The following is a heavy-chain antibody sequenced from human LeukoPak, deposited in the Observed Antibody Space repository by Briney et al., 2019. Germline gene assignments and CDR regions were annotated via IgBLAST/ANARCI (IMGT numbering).Heavy chain of an antibody. CDR2: INHSGST. J-gene: IGHJ6*02. Sequence: SQTLSLTCTVSGGSISSGGYYWSWIRQPPGKGLEWIGEINHSGSTNYNPSLKSRVSISVDTSKDQFSLKLSSVTAADTAVYYCARSLDYYYYGMDVWGQGTTVTVSS. D-gene: IGHD1-1*01. V-gene: IGHV4-30-2*01. CDR3: ARSLDYYYYGMDV. CDR1: GGSISSGGYY.